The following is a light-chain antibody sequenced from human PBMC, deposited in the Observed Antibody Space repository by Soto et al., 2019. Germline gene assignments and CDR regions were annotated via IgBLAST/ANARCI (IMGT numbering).Light chain of an antibody. Sequence: DIHMTRSPPSLSASVGARFSITCRASQTIIRNLNWYQKKKGKAPKLLIYAASSLQSGVPSRLSGSGYGTDFTFTISSLKREDFETYQCQQSYSNTLTFGGGTQVDIK. CDR1: QTIIRN. V-gene: IGKV1-39*01. J-gene: IGKJ4*01. CDR3: QQSYSNTLT. CDR2: AAS.